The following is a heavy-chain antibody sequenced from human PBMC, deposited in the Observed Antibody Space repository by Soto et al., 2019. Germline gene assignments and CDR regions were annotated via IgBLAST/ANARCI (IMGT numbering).Heavy chain of an antibody. CDR3: ARDTAMALPDA. J-gene: IGHJ4*02. D-gene: IGHD5-18*01. Sequence: QVQLVQSGAEVKKPGASVKVSCKASGYTFTSYGITWVRQAPGQGLGWMGGISAHNGNTKYAQKLTGRVTMTTDTSTSTAYMEVRSLRSDDTAVYYCARDTAMALPDAWGQGTLVTVSS. CDR1: GYTFTSYG. V-gene: IGHV1-18*01. CDR2: ISAHNGNT.